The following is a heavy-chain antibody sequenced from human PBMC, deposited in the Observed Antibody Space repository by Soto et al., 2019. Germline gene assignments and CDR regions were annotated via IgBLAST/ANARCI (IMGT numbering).Heavy chain of an antibody. Sequence: AGGSLRLSCAASGFTFSSYGMHWVRQAPGKGLEWVAVIWYDGNNKDYGDSVKGRFTISRDNSKNMLYLQMNSLRVEDTAVYYCAREQDTTMATSFDAWGQGTLVTVSS. V-gene: IGHV3-33*01. J-gene: IGHJ5*02. D-gene: IGHD5-18*01. CDR1: GFTFSSYG. CDR3: AREQDTTMATSFDA. CDR2: IWYDGNNK.